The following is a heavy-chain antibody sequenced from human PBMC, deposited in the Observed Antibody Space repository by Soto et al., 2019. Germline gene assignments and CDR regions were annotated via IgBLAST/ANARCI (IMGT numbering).Heavy chain of an antibody. CDR3: ARGQVVAAQH. CDR2: IYYSGST. Sequence: PSETLSLTCPVSGGSIRSGGYYWSWIRQHPGKGLEWIGYIYYSGSTNYNPSLKSRVTISVDTSKNQFSLKLSSVTAADTAVYYCARGQVVAAQHWGQGTLVTVSS. D-gene: IGHD2-15*01. J-gene: IGHJ4*02. CDR1: GGSIRSGGYY. V-gene: IGHV4-61*08.